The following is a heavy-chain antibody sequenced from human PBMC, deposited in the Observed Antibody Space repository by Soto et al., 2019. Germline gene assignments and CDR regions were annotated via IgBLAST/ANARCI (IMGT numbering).Heavy chain of an antibody. V-gene: IGHV3-11*04. CDR1: GFTFSDYY. J-gene: IGHJ4*02. CDR2: ISSSGSTI. CDR3: ARYFYKYYDSSGYYRSPDY. Sequence: PGGSLRLSCAASGFTFSDYYMSWIRQAPGKGLEWVSYISSSGSTIYYADSVKGRFTISRDNFKNSLYLQMNSLRAEDTAVYYCARYFYKYYDSSGYYRSPDYWGQGTLVTVSS. D-gene: IGHD3-22*01.